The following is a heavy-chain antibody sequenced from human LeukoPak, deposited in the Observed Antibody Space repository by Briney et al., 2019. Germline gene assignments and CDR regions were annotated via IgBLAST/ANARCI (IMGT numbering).Heavy chain of an antibody. Sequence: PGGSLRLSCEASGFTFSTYSMNWVRQAPGKGLEWVSSISSSSYYIYYADSVKGRFTISRDNAKNSLYLRMNSLRAEDTAVYYCARDKDSSSSLDYWGQGTLVTVSS. CDR1: GFTFSTYS. D-gene: IGHD3-22*01. J-gene: IGHJ4*02. CDR2: ISSSSYYI. CDR3: ARDKDSSSSLDY. V-gene: IGHV3-21*01.